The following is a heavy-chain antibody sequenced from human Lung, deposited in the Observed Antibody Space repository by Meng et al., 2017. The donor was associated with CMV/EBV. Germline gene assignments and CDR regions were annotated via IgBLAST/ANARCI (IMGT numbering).Heavy chain of an antibody. J-gene: IGHJ4*02. D-gene: IGHD2-2*02. Sequence: SVXVSXKASGGTFNNYAINWVRQAPGQGLEWMGGIIPISGTTNYAQKFQGRVTIITDESTSTGYMELSSLKSEDTAVYYCAREPDAIRTFDYWGQGTLVTVSS. V-gene: IGHV1-69*05. CDR1: GGTFNNYA. CDR2: IIPISGTT. CDR3: AREPDAIRTFDY.